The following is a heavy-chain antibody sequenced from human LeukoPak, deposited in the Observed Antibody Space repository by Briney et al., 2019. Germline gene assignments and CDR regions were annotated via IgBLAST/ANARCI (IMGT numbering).Heavy chain of an antibody. CDR1: GFTFSSYA. CDR2: ISGSGGST. Sequence: PRGSLRLSCAASGFTFSSYAMSWVRQAPGKGLEWVSAISGSGGSTYYADSVKGRFTISRDNSKNTLYLQMNSLRAEDTAVYYCAKGSGYYPEYFQHWGQGTLVTVSS. V-gene: IGHV3-23*01. CDR3: AKGSGYYPEYFQH. J-gene: IGHJ1*01. D-gene: IGHD3-22*01.